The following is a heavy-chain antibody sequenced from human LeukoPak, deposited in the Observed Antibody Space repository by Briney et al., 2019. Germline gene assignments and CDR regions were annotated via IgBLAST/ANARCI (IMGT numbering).Heavy chain of an antibody. V-gene: IGHV5-51*01. CDR3: ARQGGAYCGGDCYPPHWFDP. CDR2: IYPGDSDT. Sequence: GESLKISCKGSGYSFTSYWIGWVRQMPGKGLEWMGIIYPGDSDTRYSPSFQGQVTISADKSISTAYLQWSSLKASDTAMYYCARQGGAYCGGDCYPPHWFDPWGQGTLVTVSS. D-gene: IGHD2-21*02. CDR1: GYSFTSYW. J-gene: IGHJ5*02.